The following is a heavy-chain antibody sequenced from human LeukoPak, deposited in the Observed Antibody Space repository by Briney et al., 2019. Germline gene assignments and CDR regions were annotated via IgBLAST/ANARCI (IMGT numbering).Heavy chain of an antibody. CDR3: ARERRRGYSGYDA. Sequence: SVKVSCKASGYTFTGYYMHWVRQAPGQGLEWMGWINPNSGGTNYAQKFQGRVTMTRDTSISTAYMELSRLRFDDTAVYCCARERRRGYSGYDAWGQGTMVTVSS. CDR1: GYTFTGYY. J-gene: IGHJ3*01. V-gene: IGHV1-2*02. D-gene: IGHD5-12*01. CDR2: INPNSGGT.